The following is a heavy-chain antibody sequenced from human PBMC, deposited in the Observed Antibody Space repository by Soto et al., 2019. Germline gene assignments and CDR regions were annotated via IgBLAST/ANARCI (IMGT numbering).Heavy chain of an antibody. CDR3: ARTTLTGAPFDP. J-gene: IGHJ5*02. V-gene: IGHV2-70*11. CDR2: IDSDDDK. Sequence: SGPTLVNPTQTLTLTCTFSGFSLNTRGMCVSWIRQPPGKALEWLARIDSDDDKYYNTSLKTRLTISKDTSKNQVVLTMTNMDPVDTATYYCARTTLTGAPFDPWGQGALVTVSS. CDR1: GFSLNTRGMC. D-gene: IGHD3-10*01.